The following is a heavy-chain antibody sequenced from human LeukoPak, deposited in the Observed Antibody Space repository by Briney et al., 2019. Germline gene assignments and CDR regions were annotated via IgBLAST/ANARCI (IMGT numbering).Heavy chain of an antibody. V-gene: IGHV3-30*18. CDR3: AKKNSYGSGAGDPLDV. CDR1: GFSFSNFG. J-gene: IGHJ3*01. CDR2: RSHDGSLK. Sequence: EGSLRLSCAASGFSFSNFGMHWVRQAPGKGLEWVAVRSHDGSLKYYLDSVKGRFTISRDNSKNTLYLQMDSLRVEDTAVYYCAKKNSYGSGAGDPLDVWGHGTLVTVSS. D-gene: IGHD3-10*01.